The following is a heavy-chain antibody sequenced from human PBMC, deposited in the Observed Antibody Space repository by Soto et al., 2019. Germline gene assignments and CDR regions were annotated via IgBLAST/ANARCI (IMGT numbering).Heavy chain of an antibody. CDR3: ARQAGTTGTTGAGTYYYYGMDV. J-gene: IGHJ6*02. V-gene: IGHV5-51*01. CDR1: GYSFTSYW. D-gene: IGHD1-1*01. Sequence: EVQLVQSGAEVKKPGESLKISCKGSGYSFTSYWIGWVRQMPGKGLEWMGIIYPGDSDTRYSPSFQGQVTISADKSISTADRQWSSRKASDTAMYYSARQAGTTGTTGAGTYYYYGMDVWGQGTTVTVSS. CDR2: IYPGDSDT.